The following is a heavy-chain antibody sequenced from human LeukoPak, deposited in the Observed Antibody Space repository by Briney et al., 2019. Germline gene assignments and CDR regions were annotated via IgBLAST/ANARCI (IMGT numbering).Heavy chain of an antibody. CDR3: ARHVPSALRIVVVSSDWYFDL. CDR1: GGSISSSSHY. D-gene: IGHD2-21*01. CDR2: IYVRGST. V-gene: IGHV4-39*01. J-gene: IGHJ2*01. Sequence: SETLSLTCTVSGGSISSSSHYWGWIRQPPGKGLEWFGGIYVRGSTSYNPSLKSRVTESVDTSKNQFSLRLTSVTAADTAGYYCARHVPSALRIVVVSSDWYFDLWGRGTLVTVSS.